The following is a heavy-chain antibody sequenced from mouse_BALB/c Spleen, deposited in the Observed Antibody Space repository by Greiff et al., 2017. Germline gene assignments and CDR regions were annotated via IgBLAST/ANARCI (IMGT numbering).Heavy chain of an antibody. V-gene: IGHV1-82*01. J-gene: IGHJ2*01. Sequence: QVQLQQSGPELVKPGASVKISCKASGYAFSSSWMNWVKQRPGQGLEWIGRIYPGDGDTNYNGKFKGKATLTADKSSSTAYMQLSSLTSVDSAVYFCASNYGEYYFDYWGQGTTLTVSS. CDR1: GYAFSSSW. CDR3: ASNYGEYYFDY. D-gene: IGHD1-1*01. CDR2: IYPGDGDT.